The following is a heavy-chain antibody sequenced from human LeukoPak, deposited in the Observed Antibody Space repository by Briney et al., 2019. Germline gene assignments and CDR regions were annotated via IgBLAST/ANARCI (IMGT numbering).Heavy chain of an antibody. CDR1: GYTFTSYD. D-gene: IGHD1-7*01. J-gene: IGHJ6*03. Sequence: ASVKVSCKASGYTFTSYDINWVRQATGQGLEWMGWMNPNSGNTGYAQKFQGRVTITRNTSISTAFMELSSLRSEDTAVYYCGRAITGTTLYYYYYMDVWDKGTTVTVSS. V-gene: IGHV1-8*03. CDR3: GRAITGTTLYYYYYMDV. CDR2: MNPNSGNT.